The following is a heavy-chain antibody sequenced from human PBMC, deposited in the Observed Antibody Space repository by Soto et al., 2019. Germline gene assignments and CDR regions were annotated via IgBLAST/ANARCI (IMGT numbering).Heavy chain of an antibody. D-gene: IGHD3-22*01. CDR3: AKDDSSGPQQD. Sequence: ASVKVSCKASGFTFTGYYMHWVRQAPGQGLEWIGWINPNSGVANYAQKFHDWVTITRDTSITTAYMELSGLKSDDTAVYFCAKDDSSGPQQDWGQGTLVTVSS. V-gene: IGHV1-2*04. CDR1: GFTFTGYY. CDR2: INPNSGVA. J-gene: IGHJ4*02.